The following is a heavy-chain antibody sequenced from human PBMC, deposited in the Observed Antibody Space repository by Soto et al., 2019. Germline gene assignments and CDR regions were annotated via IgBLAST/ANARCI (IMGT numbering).Heavy chain of an antibody. V-gene: IGHV3-11*04. CDR3: ATAGNYRFDN. CDR2: ISSRATTT. J-gene: IGHJ4*02. Sequence: PGGSLRLSCATSGVNFKDYYMNWIRQSPGKGLEWLSWISSRATTTSYADSVKGRFTISRDNAKNTLYLQMNILRVEDTAVYFCATAGNYRFDNWGLGTLVTVSS. D-gene: IGHD1-1*01. CDR1: GVNFKDYY.